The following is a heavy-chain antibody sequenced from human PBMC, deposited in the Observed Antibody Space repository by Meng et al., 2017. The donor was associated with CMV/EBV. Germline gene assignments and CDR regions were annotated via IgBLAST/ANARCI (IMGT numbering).Heavy chain of an antibody. Sequence: ASVKVSCKASGYTFTSYGISWVRQAPGQGLEWMGWISAYNGNTNYAQKLQGRVTMTTDTSTSTAYMELRSLRSDDTAVYYCARDGGQWPGGSHYYYYYGIDVWGQGTTVTVSS. V-gene: IGHV1-18*01. CDR2: ISAYNGNT. CDR3: ARDGGQWPGGSHYYYYYGIDV. CDR1: GYTFTSYG. J-gene: IGHJ6*02. D-gene: IGHD6-19*01.